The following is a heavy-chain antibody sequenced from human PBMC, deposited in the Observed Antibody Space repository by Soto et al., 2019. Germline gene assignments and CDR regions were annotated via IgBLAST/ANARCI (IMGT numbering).Heavy chain of an antibody. V-gene: IGHV4-34*01. CDR3: ARADYRKKRNWFDP. J-gene: IGHJ5*02. D-gene: IGHD4-4*01. CDR1: GGSFSGYY. CDR2: INHSGST. Sequence: SETLSLTCAVYGGSFSGYYWSWIRQPPGKGLEWIGEINHSGSTNYNPSLKSRVTISVDASKNQFSLKLSSVTAADTAVYYCARADYRKKRNWFDPWGQGTLVTVSS.